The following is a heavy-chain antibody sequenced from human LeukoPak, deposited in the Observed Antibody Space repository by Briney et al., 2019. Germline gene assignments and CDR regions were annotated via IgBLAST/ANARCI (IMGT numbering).Heavy chain of an antibody. J-gene: IGHJ3*02. CDR2: IYPGDSDT. D-gene: IGHD3-3*01. CDR3: ARRGQVYDFWSGNAFDI. CDR1: EYSFTSYW. V-gene: IGHV5-51*01. Sequence: GESLKISCKGSEYSFTSYWIGWVRQMPGKGLEWMGIIYPGDSDTRYSPSFQGQVTISADKSISTAYLQWSSLKASDTAMYYCARRGQVYDFWSGNAFDIWGQGAMVTVSS.